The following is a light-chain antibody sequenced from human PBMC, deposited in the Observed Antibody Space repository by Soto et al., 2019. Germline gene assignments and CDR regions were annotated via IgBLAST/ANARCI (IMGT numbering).Light chain of an antibody. CDR1: SSDVGSYNL. CDR2: EVS. CDR3: CSYAGSSTYV. Sequence: QSALTQPASVSGSPGQSITISCTGTSSDVGSYNLVSWYQQHPGKAPKLMIYEVSKRPSGVSNRFSGSKSGNTASLTISGLQHEDEADYYCCSYAGSSTYVFGTRNKVTVL. V-gene: IGLV2-23*02. J-gene: IGLJ1*01.